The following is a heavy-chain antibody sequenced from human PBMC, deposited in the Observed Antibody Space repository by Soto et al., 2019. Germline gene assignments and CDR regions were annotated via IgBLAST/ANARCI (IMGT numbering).Heavy chain of an antibody. Sequence: GGSLRLSCAASGFTFSSYDMHWVRQATGKGLEWVSAIGTAGDTYYPGSVKGRFTISRENAKNSLYLQMNSLRAEDTAVYYCARVHRYYYDSSGYYPDYYYYYGMDVWGQGTTVTVSS. CDR2: IGTAGDT. D-gene: IGHD3-22*01. CDR1: GFTFSSYD. CDR3: ARVHRYYYDSSGYYPDYYYYYGMDV. J-gene: IGHJ6*02. V-gene: IGHV3-13*01.